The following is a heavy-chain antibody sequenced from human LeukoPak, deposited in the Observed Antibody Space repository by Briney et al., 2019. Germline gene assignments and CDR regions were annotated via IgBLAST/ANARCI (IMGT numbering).Heavy chain of an antibody. Sequence: GGSLRLSCAASGFTFSSYAMSWVRQAPGKGLEWVSVISGSGTIIYYADSVTGRFTISRDNSKNTLYLQMNSLRAEDTAVYYCAKMFDTSSWYRAGFDYWGQGTLVTVSS. V-gene: IGHV3-23*01. CDR1: GFTFSSYA. CDR3: AKMFDTSSWYRAGFDY. CDR2: ISGSGTII. J-gene: IGHJ4*02. D-gene: IGHD6-13*01.